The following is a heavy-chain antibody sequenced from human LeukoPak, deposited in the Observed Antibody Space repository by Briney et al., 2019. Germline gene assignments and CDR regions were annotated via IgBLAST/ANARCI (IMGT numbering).Heavy chain of an antibody. CDR3: ARENHDYSNYYYYYYMDV. Sequence: SETLSLTCTVSGGSISSYYWSWIRQPPGKGLEWIGYIYYSGSTNYSPSLKSRVTISVDTSKNQFSLKLSSVTAADTAVYYCARENHDYSNYYYYYYMDVWGKGTTVTVSS. CDR2: IYYSGST. D-gene: IGHD4-11*01. J-gene: IGHJ6*03. V-gene: IGHV4-59*01. CDR1: GGSISSYY.